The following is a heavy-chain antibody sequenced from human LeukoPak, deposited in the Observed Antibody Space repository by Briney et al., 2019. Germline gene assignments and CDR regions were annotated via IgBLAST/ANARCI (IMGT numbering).Heavy chain of an antibody. CDR1: GGSISSGGYS. J-gene: IGHJ4*02. V-gene: IGHV4-30-2*03. D-gene: IGHD3-10*01. CDR3: ASGSYSRPFDY. Sequence: PSQTLSLTCAVSGGSISSGGYSWSWIRQPPGKGLEWIGSMYYSGSTYYNPSLKSRVTISVDTSKNQFSLKLSSVTAADTAVYYCASGSYSRPFDYWGQGTLVTVSS. CDR2: MYYSGST.